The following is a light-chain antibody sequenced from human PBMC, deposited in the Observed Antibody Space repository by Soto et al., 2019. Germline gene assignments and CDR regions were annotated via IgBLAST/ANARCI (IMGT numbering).Light chain of an antibody. CDR2: TDN. CDR3: AAWDDSLNGVV. CDR1: SSTIASNT. V-gene: IGLV1-44*01. J-gene: IGLJ2*01. Sequence: QAVLTQPPSASGTPGQRVTISCSGSSSTIASNTVNWYQQLPGTAPKVLIYTDNQRPSGVPDRFSGSKSGTSASLAISGLQSEEDADYYCAAWDDSLNGVVFGGGTKLTVL.